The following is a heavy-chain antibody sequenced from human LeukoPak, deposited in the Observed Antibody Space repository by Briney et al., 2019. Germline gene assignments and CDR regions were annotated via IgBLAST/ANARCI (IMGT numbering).Heavy chain of an antibody. D-gene: IGHD3-9*01. J-gene: IGHJ5*02. V-gene: IGHV4-4*07. CDR3: ARDRPYYDILTGYYKGQTWFDP. CDR1: GGSISSYY. Sequence: SETLSLTCTVSGGSISSYYWSWIRQPAGKGLEWIGHIYTSGSTNYNPSLKSRVTMSVDTSKNQFSLKLSSVTAADTAVYYCARDRPYYDILTGYYKGQTWFDPWGQGTLVTVSS. CDR2: IYTSGST.